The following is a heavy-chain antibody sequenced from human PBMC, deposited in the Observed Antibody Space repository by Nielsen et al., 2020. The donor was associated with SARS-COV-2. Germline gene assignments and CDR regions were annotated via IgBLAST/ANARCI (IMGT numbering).Heavy chain of an antibody. J-gene: IGHJ1*01. D-gene: IGHD6-19*01. Sequence: SGTLSLTCAVYGWSFVGYYWSWIRGPPGKGLEWIGAINHSGSTNYNPSLKSRVTISVDTSKNQFSLKLSSVTAADTAVYYCAGYYSSGWSRAEYIQHWGQVTLVTVSS. V-gene: IGHV4-34*01. CDR2: INHSGST. CDR3: AGYYSSGWSRAEYIQH. CDR1: GWSFVGYY.